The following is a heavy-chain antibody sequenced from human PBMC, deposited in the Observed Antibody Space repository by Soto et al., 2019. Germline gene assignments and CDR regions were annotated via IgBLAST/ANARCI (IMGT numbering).Heavy chain of an antibody. V-gene: IGHV4-61*01. D-gene: IGHD3-22*01. J-gene: IGHJ4*02. CDR1: GGSVSSGSYY. Sequence: SETLSLTCTVSGGSVSSGSYYWSWIRQPPGKGLEWIGYIYYSGSTNYNPSLKSRVTISVDTSKNQFSLKLSSVTAADTAVYYCARARHDSSGYYGAVGYWGQGTLVTVSS. CDR2: IYYSGST. CDR3: ARARHDSSGYYGAVGY.